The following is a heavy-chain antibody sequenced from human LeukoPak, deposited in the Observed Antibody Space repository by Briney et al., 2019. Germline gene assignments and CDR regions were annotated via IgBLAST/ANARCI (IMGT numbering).Heavy chain of an antibody. D-gene: IGHD1-1*01. CDR2: IYYSGST. CDR3: ARRGTSWFDL. V-gene: IGHV4-59*08. J-gene: IGHJ5*02. Sequence: SETLSLTCTVSGGSISSYYWSWIRQPPGKGLEWIGYIYYSGSTNYNPSLKSRVTISVDTSKNQFSLKLSSVTAADTAVYYCARRGTSWFDLWGQGTLVTVSS. CDR1: GGSISSYY.